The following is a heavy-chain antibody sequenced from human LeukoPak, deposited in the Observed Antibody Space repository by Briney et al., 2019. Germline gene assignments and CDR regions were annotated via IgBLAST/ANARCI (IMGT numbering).Heavy chain of an antibody. V-gene: IGHV3-30*02. CDR1: GFSFGDYG. CDR2: RRYDGSNV. J-gene: IGHJ4*02. D-gene: IGHD6-13*01. Sequence: GGSLRLSCAASGFSFGDYGMHWVRQAPGKGLEWVAVRRYDGSNVYHPDSVKGRFTISRDSSNNTLYLQMNSLSAEDTAIYYCGKDRSWHSSSSGIEYWGQGTLVTVSS. CDR3: GKDRSWHSSSSGIEY.